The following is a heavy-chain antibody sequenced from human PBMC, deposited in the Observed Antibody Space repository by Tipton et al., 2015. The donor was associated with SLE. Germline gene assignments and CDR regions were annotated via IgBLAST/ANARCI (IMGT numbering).Heavy chain of an antibody. CDR1: GGSISSYY. D-gene: IGHD6-13*01. CDR2: IYYSGST. J-gene: IGHJ4*02. V-gene: IGHV4-39*07. Sequence: TLSLTCTVSGGSISSYYWGWIRQPPGKGLEWIGSIYYSGSTYYNPSLKSRVTISVDTSKNQFSLKLSSVTAADTAVYYCARTIGSWYVGYFDYWGQGALVTVSS. CDR3: ARTIGSWYVGYFDY.